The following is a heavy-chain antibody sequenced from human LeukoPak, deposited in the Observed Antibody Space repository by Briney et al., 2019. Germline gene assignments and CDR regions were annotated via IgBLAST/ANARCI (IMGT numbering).Heavy chain of an antibody. Sequence: ASVKVSCKASGYTFTSYYMHWMRQAPGQELEWMGIINPSGGSTSYAQKFQGRVTMTRDTSTSTVYMELSSLRSEDTAVYYCARDTRNIWFGELVGAFDIWGQGTMVTVSS. CDR2: INPSGGST. CDR3: ARDTRNIWFGELVGAFDI. D-gene: IGHD3-10*01. V-gene: IGHV1-46*01. J-gene: IGHJ3*02. CDR1: GYTFTSYY.